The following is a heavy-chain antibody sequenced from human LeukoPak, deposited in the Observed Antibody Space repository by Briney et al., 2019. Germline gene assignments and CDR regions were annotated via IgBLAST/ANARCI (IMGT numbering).Heavy chain of an antibody. D-gene: IGHD2/OR15-2a*01. CDR2: IFPSGST. Sequence: PSETLSLTCSVSGVSLSSGSDYWSWIRQPAGKGLEWIGCIFPSGSTNYNPSLKSRVTISVDKSKNQSSLKLSSVTAADTAVYYRLKNSPRGGGGYWGQGTLVTVSS. V-gene: IGHV4-61*10. CDR1: GVSLSSGSDY. J-gene: IGHJ4*02. CDR3: LKNSPRGGGGY.